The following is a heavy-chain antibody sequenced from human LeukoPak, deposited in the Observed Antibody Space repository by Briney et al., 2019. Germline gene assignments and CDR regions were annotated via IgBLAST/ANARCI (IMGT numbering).Heavy chain of an antibody. CDR2: IWYDGSNK. V-gene: IGHV3-33*01. CDR1: GFTFSSYG. Sequence: GRSLRHSCAASGFTFSSYGMHWVRQAPGKGLEWVAVIWYDGSNKYYADSVKGRFTISRDNSKNTLYLQMNSLRAEDTAVYYCARPQYKGVPYFDYWGQGPLVTVSS. CDR3: ARPQYKGVPYFDY. J-gene: IGHJ4*02. D-gene: IGHD1-1*01.